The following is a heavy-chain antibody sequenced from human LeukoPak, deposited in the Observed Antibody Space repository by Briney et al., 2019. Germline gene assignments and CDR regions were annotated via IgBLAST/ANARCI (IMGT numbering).Heavy chain of an antibody. V-gene: IGHV3-30*18. D-gene: IGHD3-3*01. J-gene: IGHJ6*03. CDR1: GFTFSSYG. CDR3: AKAYTIFGEVIFQYHYMDV. Sequence: GGSLRLSCAASGFTFSSYGIHWVRQAPGKGLEWVAVISYDGSNKYYADSVKGRFTISRDNSKNTLCLQMNSLRAEDTAVYYCAKAYTIFGEVIFQYHYMDVWGKGTTVTVSS. CDR2: ISYDGSNK.